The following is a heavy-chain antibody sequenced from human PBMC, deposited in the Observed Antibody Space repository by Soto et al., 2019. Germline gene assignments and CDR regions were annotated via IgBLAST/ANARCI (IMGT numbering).Heavy chain of an antibody. V-gene: IGHV5-10-1*01. CDR1: GYSFTSYW. D-gene: IGHD3-9*01. J-gene: IGHJ4*02. CDR3: ERLPRYFDWLLPDYFES. CDR2: IDPSDSYT. Sequence: GESLKTSCQVSGYSFTSYWISWVRQMPGKGLEWMGRIDPSDSYTNYSPSFQGHVTISADKSISTAYLQWSSLKASDTVMYYCERLPRYFDWLLPDYFESWGQGTLVTVSS.